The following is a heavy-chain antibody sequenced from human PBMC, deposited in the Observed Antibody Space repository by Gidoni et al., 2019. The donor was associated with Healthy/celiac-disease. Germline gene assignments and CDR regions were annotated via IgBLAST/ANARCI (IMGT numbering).Heavy chain of an antibody. D-gene: IGHD2-8*02. CDR2: IYTSGST. V-gene: IGHV4-61*02. Sequence: QVQLQASGPGLVKPSQTLSLTCTVPGGSISSGSYYWSWIRQPAGKGLEWIGRIYTSGSTNYNPSLKSRVTISVDTSKNQFSLKLSSVTAADTAVYYCAREPIVLVVYASWYFDLWGRGTLVTVSS. J-gene: IGHJ2*01. CDR3: AREPIVLVVYASWYFDL. CDR1: GGSISSGSYY.